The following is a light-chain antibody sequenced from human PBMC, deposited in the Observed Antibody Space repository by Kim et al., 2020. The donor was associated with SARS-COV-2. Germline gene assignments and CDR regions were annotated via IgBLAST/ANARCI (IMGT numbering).Light chain of an antibody. CDR2: EDD. J-gene: IGLJ2*01. V-gene: IGLV6-57*03. Sequence: GTTVTTSSTRSGGSIGDNYVQWYQQRPGGVPTTVIYEDDERPSGVSDRFSGSIDNSSNSASLTISGLRTEDEADYYWQSYNRDNVIFGGGTQLTVL. CDR3: QSYNRDNVI. CDR1: GGSIGDNY.